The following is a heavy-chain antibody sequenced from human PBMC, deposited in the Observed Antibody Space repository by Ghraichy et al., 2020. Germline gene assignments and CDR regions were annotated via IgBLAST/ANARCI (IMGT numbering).Heavy chain of an antibody. CDR3: ARLRSLLAGYDAFDV. CDR1: GGSISSSNYY. D-gene: IGHD6-19*01. V-gene: IGHV4-39*01. J-gene: IGHJ3*01. Sequence: SETLSLTCTVSGGSISSSNYYWGWIRQPPGKGLEWIGSIDYSGNTYDNPSLKSRVTLSIDISKNQFSLRLRSVTAADTAVYYCARLRSLLAGYDAFDVWGPGTMVTVSS. CDR2: IDYSGNT.